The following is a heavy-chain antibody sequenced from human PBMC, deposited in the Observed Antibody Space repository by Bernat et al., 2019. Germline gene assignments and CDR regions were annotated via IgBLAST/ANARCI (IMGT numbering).Heavy chain of an antibody. J-gene: IGHJ6*02. Sequence: QVQLQQSGPGLVKPSQTLSLTCAISGESVSTNSAAWNWIRQSPSRGLEWLGRTYYRSKWYNDYAVSVKSRITIIPNTSKNHCSLQLNSVSPEDTAVYYCARYSTTDGGMDVWGQGTTVTVSS. CDR3: ARYSTTDGGMDV. CDR1: GESVSTNSAA. D-gene: IGHD4-11*01. CDR2: TYYRSKWYN. V-gene: IGHV6-1*01.